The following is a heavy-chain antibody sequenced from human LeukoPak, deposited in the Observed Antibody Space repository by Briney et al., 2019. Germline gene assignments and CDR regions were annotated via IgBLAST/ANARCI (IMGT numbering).Heavy chain of an antibody. Sequence: PSETLSLTCTVSGGSVSSGSFYWSWIRQPPGKGLEWIGYIYYSGSTNYNPSLKSRVTISVDTSKNQFSLKLSSVTAADTAVYYCARDLWGDLFFDYWGRGTLVTVSS. CDR2: IYYSGST. J-gene: IGHJ4*02. CDR3: ARDLWGDLFFDY. V-gene: IGHV4-61*01. CDR1: GGSVSSGSFY. D-gene: IGHD2/OR15-2a*01.